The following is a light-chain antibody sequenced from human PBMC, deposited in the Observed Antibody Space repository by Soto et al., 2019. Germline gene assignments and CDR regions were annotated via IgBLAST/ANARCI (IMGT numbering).Light chain of an antibody. J-gene: IGKJ4*01. CDR3: QQYGSSPT. CDR2: GAS. V-gene: IGKV3-20*01. Sequence: EIVMTQSQATLSVSPGDRATLSCRASQSISSSKLAWYQQKPGQAPRLLIYGASTRATGIPARFSGSGSGTDFTLTISRLEPEDFAVYYCQQYGSSPTFGGGSKVDFK. CDR1: QSISSSK.